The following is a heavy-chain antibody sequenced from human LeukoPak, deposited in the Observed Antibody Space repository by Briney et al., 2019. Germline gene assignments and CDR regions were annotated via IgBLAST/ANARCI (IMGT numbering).Heavy chain of an antibody. V-gene: IGHV3-74*01. CDR1: GFTFSDYW. Sequence: GSLRLSCAASGFTFSDYWIHWVRQAPGKGLVWVSRINTDGSITNYADSVKGRFSISRDNAKNTLYLQMSSLRAEDTAVYYCARDRGPKTGFMVREAYDYWGQGTLVTVSS. CDR3: ARDRGPKTGFMVREAYDY. D-gene: IGHD3-10*01. J-gene: IGHJ4*02. CDR2: INTDGSIT.